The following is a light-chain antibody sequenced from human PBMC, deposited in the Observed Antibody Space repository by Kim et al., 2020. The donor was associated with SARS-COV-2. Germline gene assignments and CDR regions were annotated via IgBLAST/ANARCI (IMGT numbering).Light chain of an antibody. Sequence: TVTDSRTRGGGSCGRNDVQGDQPRPGSAPTALIYEDNQRPSGGPGRFSGSIDSSSNSASLPISGLKTEDEADYYCQSFDSSNLWLFGGGTQLTVL. V-gene: IGLV6-57*03. J-gene: IGLJ3*02. CDR1: GGSCGRND. CDR2: EDN. CDR3: QSFDSSNLWL.